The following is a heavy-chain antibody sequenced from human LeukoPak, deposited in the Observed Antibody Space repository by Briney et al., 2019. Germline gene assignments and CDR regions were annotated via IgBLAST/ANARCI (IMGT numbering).Heavy chain of an antibody. CDR1: GGSISSSSYL. V-gene: IGHV4-39*02. J-gene: IGHJ4*02. Sequence: PSETLSLTCTVSGGSISSSSYLWGWIRQPPGKGLEWIASIYYSGSTYYNPSLKSRLTTSVDTSENQFSLKLSSVTAADTAVYYCVRDCSGGTCYFDNWGQGTLVTVSS. CDR3: VRDCSGGTCYFDN. CDR2: IYYSGST. D-gene: IGHD2-15*01.